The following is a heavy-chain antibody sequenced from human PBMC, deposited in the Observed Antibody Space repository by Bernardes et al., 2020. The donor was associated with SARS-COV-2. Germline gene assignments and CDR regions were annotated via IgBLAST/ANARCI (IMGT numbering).Heavy chain of an antibody. J-gene: IGHJ6*02. CDR1: GGSFSGYY. CDR2: INHSGST. CDR3: ASRGDSGSGSYYNWPHYYYYGMDV. D-gene: IGHD3-10*01. V-gene: IGHV4-34*01. Sequence: SDTLSLTCAVYGGSFSGYYWSWIRQPPGKGLEWIGEINHSGSTNYNPSLKSRVTISVDTSKNQFSLKLSSVTAADTAVYYCASRGDSGSGSYYNWPHYYYYGMDVWGQGTPVTVSS.